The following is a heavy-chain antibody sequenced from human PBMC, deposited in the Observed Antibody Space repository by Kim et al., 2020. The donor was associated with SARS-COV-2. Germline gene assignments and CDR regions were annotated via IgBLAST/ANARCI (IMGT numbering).Heavy chain of an antibody. D-gene: IGHD2-15*01. CDR2: IYYSGST. J-gene: IGHJ4*02. CDR1: GGSISSYY. Sequence: SETLSLTCTVSGGSISSYYWNWIRQPPGKGLEWIGYIYYSGSTNYNPSLKSRVTISVYTSKNQFSLKLSSVTAADPAVYYCARNQVEMATQTFDYWGQGTLVTVSS. CDR3: ARNQVEMATQTFDY. V-gene: IGHV4-59*13.